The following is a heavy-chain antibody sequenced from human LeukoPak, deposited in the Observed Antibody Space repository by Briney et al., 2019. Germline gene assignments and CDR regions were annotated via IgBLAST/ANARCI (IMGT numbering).Heavy chain of an antibody. Sequence: SVKVSCTASGGTSSSYAISWVRQAPGQGLEWMGGIIPIFGTANYAQKFQGRVTITADESTSTAYMELSGLRSEDTAVYYCARAGDGRYYFDYWGQGTLVTVSS. D-gene: IGHD4-17*01. CDR3: ARAGDGRYYFDY. J-gene: IGHJ4*02. CDR2: IIPIFGTA. V-gene: IGHV1-69*13. CDR1: GGTSSSYA.